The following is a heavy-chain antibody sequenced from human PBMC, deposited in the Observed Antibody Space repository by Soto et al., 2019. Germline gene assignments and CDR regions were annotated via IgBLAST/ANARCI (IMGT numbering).Heavy chain of an antibody. J-gene: IGHJ5*02. CDR3: ARPAIPTRYDSLTGYLVSGWFDP. D-gene: IGHD3-9*01. V-gene: IGHV1-3*01. CDR2: INAGNGNT. Sequence: GASVKVSCKASGYTFTSYAMHWVRQAPGQRLEWMGWINAGNGNTKYSQKFQGRVTITRDTSASTAYMELSSLRSEDTAVYYCARPAIPTRYDSLTGYLVSGWFDPWGQGTLVTVSS. CDR1: GYTFTSYA.